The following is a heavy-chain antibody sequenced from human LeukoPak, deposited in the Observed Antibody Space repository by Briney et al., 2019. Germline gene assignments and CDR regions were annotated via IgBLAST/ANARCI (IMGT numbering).Heavy chain of an antibody. V-gene: IGHV1-69*13. J-gene: IGHJ6*02. CDR2: IIPIFGTA. D-gene: IGHD5-18*01. CDR3: ARCGDTAMVTNGMDV. Sequence: GASVKVSCKASGYTFIDYYLHWVRQAPGQGLEWMGGIIPIFGTANYAQKFQGRVTITADESTSTAYMELSSLRSEDTAVYYCARCGDTAMVTNGMDVWGQGTTVTVSS. CDR1: GYTFIDYY.